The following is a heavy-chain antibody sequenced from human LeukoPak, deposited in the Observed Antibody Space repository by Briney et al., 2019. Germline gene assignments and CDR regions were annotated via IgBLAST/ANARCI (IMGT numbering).Heavy chain of an antibody. V-gene: IGHV3-48*03. Sequence: GGSLRLSCAASGFTFSSYEMNWVRQAPRKGLEWVSYISSSGSTIYYADSVKGRFTISRDNAKNSLYLQMNSLRVEDTAVYYCARDHNYAFDNWGQGTLVTVSS. CDR2: ISSSGSTI. CDR1: GFTFSSYE. J-gene: IGHJ4*02. D-gene: IGHD1-1*01. CDR3: ARDHNYAFDN.